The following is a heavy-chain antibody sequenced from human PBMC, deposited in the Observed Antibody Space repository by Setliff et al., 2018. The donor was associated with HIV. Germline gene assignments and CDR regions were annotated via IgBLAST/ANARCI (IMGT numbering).Heavy chain of an antibody. D-gene: IGHD2-21*02. Sequence: SETLSLTCTVSGGSISSVGYYWSWIRQHPGKGLEWIGYIYYTGSTHDNPSLKSRVTISVDTSKNQLSLKLRSVTAADTAVYYCARLLQGGNYAFDIWGQGTMVTVSS. CDR2: IYYTGST. CDR3: ARLLQGGNYAFDI. CDR1: GGSISSVGYY. J-gene: IGHJ3*02. V-gene: IGHV4-31*03.